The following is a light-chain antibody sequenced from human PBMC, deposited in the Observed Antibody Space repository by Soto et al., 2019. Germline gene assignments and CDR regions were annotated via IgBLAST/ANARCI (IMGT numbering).Light chain of an antibody. CDR1: TGAVTSGHY. J-gene: IGLJ2*01. V-gene: IGLV7-46*01. Sequence: QAVVTQEPSLPVSPGGTVTLTCGSSTGAVTSGHYPYWFQQKPGQAPRTLIYETTNKHSWTPARFSGSLLGGKAALTLSGAQPEDEAEYYCSLSYSDAVVFGGGTQLTVL. CDR2: ETT. CDR3: SLSYSDAVV.